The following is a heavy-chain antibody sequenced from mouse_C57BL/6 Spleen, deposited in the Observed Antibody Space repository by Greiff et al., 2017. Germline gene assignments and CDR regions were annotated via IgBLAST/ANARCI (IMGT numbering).Heavy chain of an antibody. D-gene: IGHD1-1*01. CDR1: GYTFTSYW. Sequence: QVQLQQSGAELVKPGASVKMSCKASGYTFTSYWITWVKPRPGQGLEWIGDIYPGSGSTNYNEKFKSKATLTVDTASSTAYMQLSSLTSEASAVYYCAREYYGSSLSMDYWGQGTSVTVSS. V-gene: IGHV1-55*01. CDR2: IYPGSGST. J-gene: IGHJ4*01. CDR3: AREYYGSSLSMDY.